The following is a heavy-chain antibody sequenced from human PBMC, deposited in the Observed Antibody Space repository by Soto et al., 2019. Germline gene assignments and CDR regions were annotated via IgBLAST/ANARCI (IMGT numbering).Heavy chain of an antibody. CDR1: GVSLSDYY. D-gene: IGHD3-9*01. CDR3: ARNYDLLTGFYPH. J-gene: IGHJ4*02. V-gene: IGHV4-34*01. Sequence: SETLSLTCAVYGVSLSDYYWSWIRQPPGKGLEWIGEINHSGSTNYNPSLKSRVTISVDTSKNQFSLKLSSVTAADTAVYYCARNYDLLTGFYPHWGQGALVTVSS. CDR2: INHSGST.